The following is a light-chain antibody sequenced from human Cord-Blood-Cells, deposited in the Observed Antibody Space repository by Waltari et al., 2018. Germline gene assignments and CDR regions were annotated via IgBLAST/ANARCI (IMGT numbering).Light chain of an antibody. CDR2: KAS. CDR1: QSISSW. Sequence: NQMTQSPFTLSASVSDRVPLTCRASQSISSWLAWYQQKPGKAPKLLIYKASSLESGVPSRFSGSGSGTEFTLTISSLQPDDFATYYCQQYNSYWTFGQGTKVEIK. J-gene: IGKJ1*01. V-gene: IGKV1-5*03. CDR3: QQYNSYWT.